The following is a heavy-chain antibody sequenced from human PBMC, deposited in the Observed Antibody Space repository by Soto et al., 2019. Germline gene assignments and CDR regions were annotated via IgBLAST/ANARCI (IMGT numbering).Heavy chain of an antibody. CDR3: VRSKGGYSYGTPFDY. V-gene: IGHV3-9*01. J-gene: IGHJ4*02. Sequence: PGGSLRLSCAASGFTFDDYAMYWVRQVLGKGLEWVSSISWNSGNIGYADSVKGRFTTSRDNAENSLYLQMNSLRPEDTALYYGVRSKGGYSYGTPFDYWGQETLFTVPS. CDR2: ISWNSGNI. CDR1: GFTFDDYA. D-gene: IGHD5-18*01.